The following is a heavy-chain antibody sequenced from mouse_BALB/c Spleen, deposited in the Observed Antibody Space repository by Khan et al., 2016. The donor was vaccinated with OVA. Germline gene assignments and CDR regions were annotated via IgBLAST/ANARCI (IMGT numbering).Heavy chain of an antibody. J-gene: IGHJ4*01. CDR2: INPSSGDT. D-gene: IGHD2-10*02. CDR1: GYTFTSYT. V-gene: IGHV1-4*01. Sequence: QVQLQQSGAELARPGASVKMSCKASGYTFTSYTMHWVKQRPGQGLEWIGYINPSSGDTNYNQKFKDKATLTADRSSSTAYMQLNSLTSENSAVYYCTRKYGNYDAMDYWGQGTSVTVSS. CDR3: TRKYGNYDAMDY.